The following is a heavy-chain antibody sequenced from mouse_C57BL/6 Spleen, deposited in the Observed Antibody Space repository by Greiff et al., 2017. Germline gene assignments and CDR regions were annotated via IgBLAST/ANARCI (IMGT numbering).Heavy chain of an antibody. V-gene: IGHV1-66*01. Sequence: QVQLQQSGPELVKPGASVKISCKASGYSFTSYYIHWVKQRPGPGLEWIGWIYPGSGNTKYNEKFKGKATLTADTSSSTAYMQLSSLTSEDSAVYYCARRTAQATIFDYWGQGTTLTVSS. J-gene: IGHJ2*01. D-gene: IGHD3-2*02. CDR1: GYSFTSYY. CDR3: ARRTAQATIFDY. CDR2: IYPGSGNT.